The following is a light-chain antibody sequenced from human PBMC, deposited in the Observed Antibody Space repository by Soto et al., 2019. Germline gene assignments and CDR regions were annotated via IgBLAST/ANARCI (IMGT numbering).Light chain of an antibody. CDR2: GAS. J-gene: IGKJ1*01. CDR1: QSVSSN. V-gene: IGKV3-15*01. CDR3: QQYNNWPPWT. Sequence: EVVLSQSPATLSVSQGERATLSCRASQSVSSNLAWYQQKPGQAPRLLIYGASTRATGIPARFSGSGSGTEFTLTISSLQSEDFAVYYCQQYNNWPPWTFGQGTKA.